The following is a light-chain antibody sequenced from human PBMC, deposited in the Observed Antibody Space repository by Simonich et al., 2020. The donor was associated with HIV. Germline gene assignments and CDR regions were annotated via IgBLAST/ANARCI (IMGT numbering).Light chain of an antibody. CDR1: SSAVGGYNY. CDR3: CSYAGSYIFVL. J-gene: IGLJ3*02. V-gene: IGLV2-11*01. CDR2: DVA. Sequence: QSALTQPPSASGSPGQSVTISCTGTSSAVGGYNYVSWSQQHPGKAPKLMIYDVAKRPSGVPDRFSGSKSGNTASLTISGLQAEDEADYYCCSYAGSYIFVLFGGGTKLTVL.